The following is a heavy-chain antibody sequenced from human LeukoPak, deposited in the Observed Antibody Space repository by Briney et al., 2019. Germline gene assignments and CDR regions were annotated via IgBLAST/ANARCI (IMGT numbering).Heavy chain of an antibody. V-gene: IGHV1-69*01. CDR1: GGTFSSYA. CDR2: IIPIFGTA. J-gene: IGHJ4*02. D-gene: IGHD3-22*01. Sequence: SVKVSCTASGGTFSSYAISWVRQAPGQGLEWMGGIIPIFGTANYAQKFQGRVTITADESTSTAYMELSSLRSEDTAVYYCARAEWYYDSSGPGPFDYWGQGTLVTVSS. CDR3: ARAEWYYDSSGPGPFDY.